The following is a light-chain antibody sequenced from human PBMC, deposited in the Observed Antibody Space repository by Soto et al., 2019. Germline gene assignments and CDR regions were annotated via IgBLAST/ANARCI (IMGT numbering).Light chain of an antibody. Sequence: EIVLTQSPATLSLSPGERATLCCRASQSVSSYLAWYQQKPGQAPRLLIYDASNRATGIPARFSGSGSGTAFTLTISSLEPEDFAVYYCQQPYTYGQGTKLEIK. CDR1: QSVSSY. J-gene: IGKJ2*01. CDR3: QQPYT. V-gene: IGKV3-11*01. CDR2: DAS.